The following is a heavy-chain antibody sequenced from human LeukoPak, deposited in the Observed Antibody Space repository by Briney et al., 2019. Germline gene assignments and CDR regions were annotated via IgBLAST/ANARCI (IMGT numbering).Heavy chain of an antibody. Sequence: GGSLRLSCTASGFTFTNAWMHWVRQAPGKGLEWVAVISYDGSNKYYADSVKGRFTISRDNSKNTLYLQMNSLRAEDTAVYYCAKESQYSSSWTYRYYYYGMDVWGQGTTVTVSS. J-gene: IGHJ6*02. V-gene: IGHV3-30*18. D-gene: IGHD6-13*01. CDR3: AKESQYSSSWTYRYYYYGMDV. CDR2: ISYDGSNK. CDR1: GFTFTNAW.